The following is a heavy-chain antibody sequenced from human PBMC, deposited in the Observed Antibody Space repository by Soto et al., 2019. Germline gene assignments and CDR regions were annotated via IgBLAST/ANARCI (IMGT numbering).Heavy chain of an antibody. CDR3: ARGGGIVVATAPYHH. J-gene: IGHJ5*02. V-gene: IGHV1-46*03. D-gene: IGHD2-21*02. Sequence: ASVKVSCKASGYTFTSYYMNWVRQAPGQGLEWLGIINPSGGYTTYAQRFLGRVTMTSDTSTSTVHMELGSLTSEDTAVYYCARGGGIVVATAPYHHWGQGTLVTVSS. CDR2: INPSGGYT. CDR1: GYTFTSYY.